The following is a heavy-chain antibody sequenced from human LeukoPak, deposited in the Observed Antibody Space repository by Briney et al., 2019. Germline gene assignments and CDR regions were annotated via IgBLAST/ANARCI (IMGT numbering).Heavy chain of an antibody. CDR1: GYTFTSYG. Sequence: GASVKVSCKASGYTFTSYGISWVRQAPGQGLEWMGWISAYNGNTNYAQKLQGRVTMTTDTSTSTAYMELRSLRSDDTAVYYCARVHGYSGYGKMTGDYWGQGTLVTVSS. J-gene: IGHJ4*02. CDR2: ISAYNGNT. V-gene: IGHV1-18*01. D-gene: IGHD5-12*01. CDR3: ARVHGYSGYGKMTGDY.